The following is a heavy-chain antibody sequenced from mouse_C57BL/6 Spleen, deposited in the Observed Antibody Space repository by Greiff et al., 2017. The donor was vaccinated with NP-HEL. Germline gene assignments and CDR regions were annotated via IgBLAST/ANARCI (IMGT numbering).Heavy chain of an antibody. D-gene: IGHD2-4*01. Sequence: EVKLMESGGDLVKPGGSLKLSCAASGFTFSSYGMSWVRQTPDKRLEWVATISSGGSYTYYPDSVKGRFTISRDNAKNTLYLQMSSLKSEDTAMYYCARQGDYDAGDYWGQGTTLTVSS. CDR2: ISSGGSYT. J-gene: IGHJ2*01. V-gene: IGHV5-6*01. CDR3: ARQGDYDAGDY. CDR1: GFTFSSYG.